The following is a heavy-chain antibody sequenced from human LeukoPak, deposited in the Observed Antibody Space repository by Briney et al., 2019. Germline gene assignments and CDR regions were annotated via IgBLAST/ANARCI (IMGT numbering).Heavy chain of an antibody. CDR1: GGSFSGYY. J-gene: IGHJ3*02. Sequence: SETLSLTCAVYGGSFSGYYWSWIRQPPGKGLEWIGEINHSGSTNYNPSLKSRVTISVDTSKNQFSLKLSSVTAADTAVYYCARGLAGYSSGWYRSKVAFDIWGQGTMVTVSS. D-gene: IGHD6-19*01. CDR2: INHSGST. CDR3: ARGLAGYSSGWYRSKVAFDI. V-gene: IGHV4-34*01.